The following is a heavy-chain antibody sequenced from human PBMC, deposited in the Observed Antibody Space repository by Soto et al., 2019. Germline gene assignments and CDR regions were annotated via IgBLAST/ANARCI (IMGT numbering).Heavy chain of an antibody. CDR2: IYPGDSDT. V-gene: IGHV5-51*01. Sequence: GESLKISCNGSGYSFTIYCIGWVLQMPGKGLEWMGIIYPGDSDTRYSPSFQGQVTISADKSISTAYLQWSSLKASDTAMYYCARDAGGGAYYFDYWGQGTLVTVSS. D-gene: IGHD3-10*01. CDR3: ARDAGGGAYYFDY. J-gene: IGHJ4*02. CDR1: GYSFTIYC.